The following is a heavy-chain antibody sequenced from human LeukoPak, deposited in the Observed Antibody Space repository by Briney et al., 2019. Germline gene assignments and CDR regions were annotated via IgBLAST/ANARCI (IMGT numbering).Heavy chain of an antibody. Sequence: PGGSLRLSCAASGFTFSRYWMHWVRHGPGKELVWVSRITPDGSYTSYADSVRGRFTISRDNAKNTLFLQMNSLRAEDTALYYCAKALSGSWDYYYMDVWGKGTTVTVSS. V-gene: IGHV3-74*01. CDR1: GFTFSRYW. CDR3: AKALSGSWDYYYMDV. J-gene: IGHJ6*03. D-gene: IGHD1-26*01. CDR2: ITPDGSYT.